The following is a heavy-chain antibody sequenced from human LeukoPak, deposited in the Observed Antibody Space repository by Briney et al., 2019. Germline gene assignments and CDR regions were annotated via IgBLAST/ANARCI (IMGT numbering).Heavy chain of an antibody. J-gene: IGHJ4*02. CDR2: IHHSGST. CDR3: ARDRRDYGDYRTNYFDY. CDR1: GGSFSGYY. V-gene: IGHV4-34*01. Sequence: SETLSLTCAVYGGSFSGYYWSWIRQPPGKGLEWIGEIHHSGSTKYNPSLKSRVTISVDTSKNQFSLKLSSVTAADTAVYYCARDRRDYGDYRTNYFDYWGQGTLVTVSS. D-gene: IGHD4-17*01.